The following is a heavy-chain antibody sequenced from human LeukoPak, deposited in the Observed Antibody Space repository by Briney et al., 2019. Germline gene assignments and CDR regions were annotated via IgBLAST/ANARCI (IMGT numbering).Heavy chain of an antibody. J-gene: IGHJ5*02. Sequence: PSETLSLTCAVYGGSFSGYYWGWIRQPPGKGLEWIGEINHSGSTNYNPSLKSRVTISVDTSKNQFSLKLSSVTAADTAVYYCARSITMVRGVLPWGQGTLVTVSS. CDR3: ARSITMVRGVLP. CDR2: INHSGST. D-gene: IGHD3-10*01. V-gene: IGHV4-34*01. CDR1: GGSFSGYY.